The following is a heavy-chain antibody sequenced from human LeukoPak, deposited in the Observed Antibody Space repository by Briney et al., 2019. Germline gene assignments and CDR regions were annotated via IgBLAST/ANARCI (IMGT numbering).Heavy chain of an antibody. CDR3: TRGDNYIVVPDPFDY. CDR1: GYTFTSYG. J-gene: IGHJ4*02. Sequence: GASVKVSCKASGYTFTSYGIHWVRQAPGQGLEWMGWISAHNGNTNLAQRFQGRVTLTTDTSTNTAYMEVKNLKSDDTAVYFCTRGDNYIVVPDPFDYWGQGTLVTVSS. CDR2: ISAHNGNT. V-gene: IGHV1-18*01. D-gene: IGHD2-15*01.